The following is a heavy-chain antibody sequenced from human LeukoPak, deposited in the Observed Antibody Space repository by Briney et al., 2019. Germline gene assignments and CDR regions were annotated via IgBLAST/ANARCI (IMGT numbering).Heavy chain of an antibody. D-gene: IGHD3-3*01. CDR1: GYTFTSYG. CDR2: IIPIFGTA. Sequence: SVKVSCKASGYTFTSYGISWVRQAPGQGLEWMGRIIPIFGTANYAQKFQGRVTITTDESTSTAYMELSSLRSEDTAVYYCAREEYYDFWSGYPHLDYWGQGTLVTVSS. CDR3: AREEYYDFWSGYPHLDY. J-gene: IGHJ4*02. V-gene: IGHV1-69*05.